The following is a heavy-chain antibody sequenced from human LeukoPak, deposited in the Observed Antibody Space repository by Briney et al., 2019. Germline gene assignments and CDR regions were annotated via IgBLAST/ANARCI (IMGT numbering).Heavy chain of an antibody. J-gene: IGHJ4*02. CDR1: GLTFSDYY. Sequence: GGSRKLSCAASGLTFSDYYMSWIRQAPGKGLEWVSYITSGGNTIYYADSVKGRFTISRDNAKNSLYLQMNSLRAGDTAVYYCARSSYFDYWGRGTLVAVSS. CDR3: ARSSYFDY. V-gene: IGHV3-11*04. CDR2: ITSGGNTI. D-gene: IGHD1-26*01.